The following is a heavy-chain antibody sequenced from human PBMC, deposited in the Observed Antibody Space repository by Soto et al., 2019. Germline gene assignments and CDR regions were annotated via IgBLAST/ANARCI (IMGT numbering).Heavy chain of an antibody. CDR3: AKCFRQWLYSWFDP. CDR1: GFTFSSYA. J-gene: IGHJ5*02. Sequence: GGSLRLSCASSGFTFSSYAMSLVRQATGKGLEWVSAISGSGGSTYYADSVKGRFTISRDNSKNTLYLQMNSLRAEDTAVYYCAKCFRQWLYSWFDPWGQGTLVTVSS. V-gene: IGHV3-23*01. D-gene: IGHD6-19*01. CDR2: ISGSGGST.